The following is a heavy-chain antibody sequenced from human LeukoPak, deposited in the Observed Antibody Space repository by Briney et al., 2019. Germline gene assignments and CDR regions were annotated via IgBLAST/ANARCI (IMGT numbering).Heavy chain of an antibody. J-gene: IGHJ6*02. CDR1: GFTFSSYG. D-gene: IGHD6-13*01. V-gene: IGHV3-33*01. CDR3: ARAIGRIAAAYYYYYYGMDV. Sequence: GRSLRLSCAASGFTFSSYGMHWVRQAPGKGLEWVAVIWYDGSNKYYADSVKGRFTISRDNSKNTLYLQMNGLRAEDTAVYYCARAIGRIAAAYYYYYYGMDVWGQGTTVTVSS. CDR2: IWYDGSNK.